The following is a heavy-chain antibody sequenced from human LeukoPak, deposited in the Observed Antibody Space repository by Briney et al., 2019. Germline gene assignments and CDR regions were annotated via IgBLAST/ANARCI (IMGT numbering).Heavy chain of an antibody. V-gene: IGHV3-53*01. D-gene: IGHD3-10*01. CDR2: LYTGGGT. Sequence: GGSLRLSCAASGFSVRTTYMSWVRQAPGKGLEWVSVLYTGGGTDHADSVKGRFTISRDNAKNSLYLQMNSLRAEDTAVYYCARDRGYYGSGSYYNAFGEFDYWGQGTLVTVSS. J-gene: IGHJ4*02. CDR3: ARDRGYYGSGSYYNAFGEFDY. CDR1: GFSVRTTY.